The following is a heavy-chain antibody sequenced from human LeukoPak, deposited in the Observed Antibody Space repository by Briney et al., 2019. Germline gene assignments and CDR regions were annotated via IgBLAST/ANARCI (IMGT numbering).Heavy chain of an antibody. J-gene: IGHJ6*03. D-gene: IGHD2-2*01. CDR1: GGSISSYY. Sequence: SETLSLTCTVSGGSISSYYWSWIRQPPGKGLEWIGYIYYSGSTNYNPSLKSRVTISVDTSKNQFSLKLSSVTAADTAVYYCASGVVPAAPNYYYYMDVWGKGTTVTVSS. CDR3: ASGVVPAAPNYYYYMDV. V-gene: IGHV4-59*01. CDR2: IYYSGST.